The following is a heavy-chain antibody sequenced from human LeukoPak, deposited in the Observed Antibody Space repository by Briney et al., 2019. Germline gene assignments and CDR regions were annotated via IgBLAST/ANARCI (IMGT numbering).Heavy chain of an antibody. D-gene: IGHD5-12*01. CDR3: ARGSGSDY. V-gene: IGHV7-4-1*02. J-gene: IGHJ4*02. CDR2: INTNTGNP. Sequence: ASVKVSCRASGYIFGTYGLNWVRQAPGQGLEWMGWINTNTGNPTYAQGFTGRFVFSLDTSVSTAYLQISSLKAEDTAVYYCARGSGSDYWGQGTLVTVSS. CDR1: GYIFGTYG.